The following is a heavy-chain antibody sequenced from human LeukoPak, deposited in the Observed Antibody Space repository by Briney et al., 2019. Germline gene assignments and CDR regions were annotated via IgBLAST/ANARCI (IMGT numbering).Heavy chain of an antibody. CDR3: ASSPKYQLLPNWFDP. Sequence: SETLSLTCTVSGGSISSYYWSWIRQPPGKGLEWIGYIYYSGSTNYNPSLKSRVTISVDTSKNQFSLRLSSVTAADTAVYYCASSPKYQLLPNWFDPWGQGTLVTVSS. CDR2: IYYSGST. CDR1: GGSISSYY. V-gene: IGHV4-59*08. D-gene: IGHD2-2*01. J-gene: IGHJ5*02.